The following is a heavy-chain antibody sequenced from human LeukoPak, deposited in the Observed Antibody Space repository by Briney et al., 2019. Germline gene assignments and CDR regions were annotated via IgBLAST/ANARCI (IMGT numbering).Heavy chain of an antibody. J-gene: IGHJ4*02. CDR2: ISAYNGNT. CDR1: GYTFTSYG. Sequence: GASVKVSCKASGYTFTSYGISWVRQAPGQGLEWMGWISAYNGNTNYAQKLQGRVTMTTDTSTSTAYMELRSLRSDDTAVYYCARERPTPGHRRGSYAFDYWGQGTLVTVSS. V-gene: IGHV1-18*01. D-gene: IGHD1-26*01. CDR3: ARERPTPGHRRGSYAFDY.